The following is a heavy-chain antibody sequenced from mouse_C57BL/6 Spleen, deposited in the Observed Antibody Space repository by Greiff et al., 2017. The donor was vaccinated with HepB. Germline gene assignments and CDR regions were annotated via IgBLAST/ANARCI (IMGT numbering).Heavy chain of an antibody. CDR3: ASVGGSLFAY. CDR2: INPNNGGT. V-gene: IGHV1-22*01. D-gene: IGHD1-1*01. J-gene: IGHJ3*01. CDR1: GYTFTDYN. Sequence: VVEPGASVKMSCKASGYTFTDYNMHWVKQSHGKSLEWIGYINPNNGGTSYNQKFKSKATLTVNKSSSTAYMELRSLTSEDSAVYYCASVGGSLFAYWGQGTLVTVSA.